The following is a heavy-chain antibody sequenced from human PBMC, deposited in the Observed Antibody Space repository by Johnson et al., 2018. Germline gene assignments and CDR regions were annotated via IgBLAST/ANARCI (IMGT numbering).Heavy chain of an antibody. D-gene: IGHD1-26*01. J-gene: IGHJ3*02. CDR2: INSDGGDT. V-gene: IGHV3-74*01. CDR1: GFTFTDYW. CDR3: ARGGWDHAFDI. Sequence: EVQLLESGGGLIQXGGSLRLSCAASGFTFTDYWIHWVRQAPGKGLVWVSRINSDGGDTIYADSVRGRVIMSRANAKKTLYLKMNSLRAEDTAVYYCARGGWDHAFDIWGQGTMVTVSS.